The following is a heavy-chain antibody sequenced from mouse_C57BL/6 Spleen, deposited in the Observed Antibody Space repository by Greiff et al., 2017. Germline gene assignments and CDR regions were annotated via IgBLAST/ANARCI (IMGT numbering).Heavy chain of an antibody. V-gene: IGHV1-55*01. CDR2: IYPGSGST. CDR1: GYTFTSYW. J-gene: IGHJ1*03. D-gene: IGHD6-1*01. CDR3: ARVDECDGYFDV. Sequence: QVQLQQPGAELVKPGASVKMSCKASGYTFTSYWITWVKQRPGQGLEWIGDIYPGSGSTNYNEKFKSKATLTVDTSSSTAYMQLSSLTSEDSAVYYCARVDECDGYFDVWGTGTTVTVSS.